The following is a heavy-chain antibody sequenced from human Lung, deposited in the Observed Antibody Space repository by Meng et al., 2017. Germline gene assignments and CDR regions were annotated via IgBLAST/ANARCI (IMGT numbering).Heavy chain of an antibody. V-gene: IGHV1-69*01. D-gene: IGHD6-13*01. Sequence: QVELVESGVEVKKPGSSVKVSCKASGGTFSSYAISWVRQAPGQGLEWMGGIIPIFGTANYAQKFQGRVTITADESTSTAYMELSSLRSEDTAVYYCARDEDISAAGKLFGDYWGQGTLVTVSS. CDR3: ARDEDISAAGKLFGDY. J-gene: IGHJ4*02. CDR1: GGTFSSYA. CDR2: IIPIFGTA.